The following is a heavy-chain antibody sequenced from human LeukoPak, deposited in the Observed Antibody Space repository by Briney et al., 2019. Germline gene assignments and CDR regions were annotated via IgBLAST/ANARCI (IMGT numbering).Heavy chain of an antibody. J-gene: IGHJ4*02. Sequence: SETLSLTCTVSGGSISSYYWSWIRQPPGKGLEWIGYIYYSGSTNYNPSLKSRVTISVDTSKNQFSLKLSSVTAADTAVYYCARIQDDFWSGYYPYYFDYWGQGTLVTVS. D-gene: IGHD3-3*01. CDR1: GGSISSYY. V-gene: IGHV4-59*01. CDR2: IYYSGST. CDR3: ARIQDDFWSGYYPYYFDY.